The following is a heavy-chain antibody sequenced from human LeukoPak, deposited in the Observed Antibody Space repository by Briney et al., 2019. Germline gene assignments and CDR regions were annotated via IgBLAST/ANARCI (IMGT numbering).Heavy chain of an antibody. CDR1: GYSISSGYY. CDR2: IYHSGST. Sequence: WETLSLTCAVSGYSISSGYYWGWIRQPPGKGLEWIGSIYHSGSTYYNPSLKSRVTISVDTSKNQFSLKVTSVTAADTAVYYCAVIDRKPSGGYWTTPTSFDYWGQGTLVTVSS. D-gene: IGHD1-26*01. CDR3: AVIDRKPSGGYWTTPTSFDY. J-gene: IGHJ4*02. V-gene: IGHV4-38-2*01.